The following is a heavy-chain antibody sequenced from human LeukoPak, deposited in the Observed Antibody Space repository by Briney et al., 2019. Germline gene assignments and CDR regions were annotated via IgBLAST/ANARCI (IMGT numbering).Heavy chain of an antibody. CDR3: AGNDYADY. CDR2: ISSSGSTI. J-gene: IGHJ4*02. CDR1: GFTFSSFE. V-gene: IGHV3-48*03. Sequence: GGSLRLSCAASGFTFSSFEMNWVRQAPGKRLEWVSYISSSGSTINYADSVKGRFTISRDNAKNSLYLQMNSLRAEDTAVYYCAGNDYADYWGQGTLVTVSS.